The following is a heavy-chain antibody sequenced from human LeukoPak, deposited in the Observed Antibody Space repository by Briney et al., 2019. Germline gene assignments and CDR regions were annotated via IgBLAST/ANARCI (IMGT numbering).Heavy chain of an antibody. D-gene: IGHD3-3*01. CDR1: GYTFTSYG. CDR3: ARDSTLRFLEWPTSPITRDY. J-gene: IGHJ4*02. Sequence: ASVKVSCKASGYTFTSYGISWVRQAPGQGLEWMGWISAYNGNTNYAQKLQGRVTMTTDTSTSTAYMELRSLRSDDTAVYYCARDSTLRFLEWPTSPITRDYWGQGTLVTVSS. CDR2: ISAYNGNT. V-gene: IGHV1-18*01.